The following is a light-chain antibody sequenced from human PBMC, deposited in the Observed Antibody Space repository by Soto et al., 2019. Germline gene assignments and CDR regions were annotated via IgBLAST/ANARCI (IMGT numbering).Light chain of an antibody. Sequence: QSVLTQPPSVSGTPGQRVTISCSGSSSNIGSSVHWYQQLPGTAPKLLLYSNNQRSAGVPDRFSGSKSGPSASLAISGLQSEDEAEYFCAAWDDSLNALYVFGTGTKVTVL. CDR3: AAWDDSLNALYV. J-gene: IGLJ1*01. V-gene: IGLV1-44*01. CDR1: SSNIGSS. CDR2: SNN.